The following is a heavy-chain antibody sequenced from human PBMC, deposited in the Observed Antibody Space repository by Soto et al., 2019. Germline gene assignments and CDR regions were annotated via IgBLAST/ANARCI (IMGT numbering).Heavy chain of an antibody. CDR2: INHSGST. CDR3: ARQRGVLLWFGESSPHGYFDY. V-gene: IGHV4-34*01. Sequence: ASETLSLTCAVYGGSFSGYYWSWIRQPPGKGLEWIGEINHSGSTNYNPSLKSRVTISVDTSKNQFSLKLSSVTAADTAVYYCARQRGVLLWFGESSPHGYFDYWGQGTLVTVSS. CDR1: GGSFSGYY. D-gene: IGHD3-10*01. J-gene: IGHJ4*02.